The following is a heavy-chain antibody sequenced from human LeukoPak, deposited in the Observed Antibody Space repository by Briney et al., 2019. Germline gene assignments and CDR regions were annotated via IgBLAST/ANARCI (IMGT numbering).Heavy chain of an antibody. CDR1: GGSISSYY. Sequence: SDTLSLTCTVSGGSISSYYWSWIRQPPGKGLEWIGYIYYSGSTNYNPSLKSRVTISVDTSKNQFSLKLSSVTAADTAVYYCARGVAAAGYVDYWGQGTLVTVSS. CDR3: ARGVAAAGYVDY. J-gene: IGHJ4*02. V-gene: IGHV4-59*07. D-gene: IGHD6-13*01. CDR2: IYYSGST.